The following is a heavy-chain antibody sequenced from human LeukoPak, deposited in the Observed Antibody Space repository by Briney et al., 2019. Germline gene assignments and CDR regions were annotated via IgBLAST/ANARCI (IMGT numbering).Heavy chain of an antibody. CDR3: ARAGYSYGIISYFDS. D-gene: IGHD5-18*01. CDR2: IYYSGST. CDR1: GGSISGYY. J-gene: IGHJ4*02. Sequence: PSETLSLTCSVSGGSISGYYWSWIRQPPGKGLEWIGYIYYSGSTNYNPSLKSRVTMSVDTSKNQFSLKLSSVTAADTAIYYCARAGYSYGIISYFDSWGQGTLVTVSS. V-gene: IGHV4-59*08.